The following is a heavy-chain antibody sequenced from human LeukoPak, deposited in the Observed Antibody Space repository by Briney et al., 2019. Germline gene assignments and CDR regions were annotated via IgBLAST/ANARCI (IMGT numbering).Heavy chain of an antibody. J-gene: IGHJ4*02. CDR3: ARGYGSGSYYSY. V-gene: IGHV4-34*01. Sequence: GSLRLSCAASGFTFTNAWMSWVRQAPGKGLEWIGEINRSGSTDYNPSLKSRVTVSVDTSKNQFSLKLSSVTAADTAVYYCARGYGSGSYYSYWGQGTLVTVSS. CDR2: INRSGST. D-gene: IGHD3-10*01. CDR1: GFTFTNAW.